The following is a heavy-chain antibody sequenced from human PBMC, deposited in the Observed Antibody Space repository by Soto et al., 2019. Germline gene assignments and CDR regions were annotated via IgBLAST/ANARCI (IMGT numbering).Heavy chain of an antibody. V-gene: IGHV1-69*01. CDR1: GGTFSNYA. D-gene: IGHD2-2*01. J-gene: IGHJ6*02. CDR2: IIPIVGTG. Sequence: QVQLVQSGAEVRKPGSSVTVSCKASGGTFSNYAISWVRQAPGHGLEWMGGIIPIVGTGSYAQKFQGRATITAEEPTTTAYMELSSLRFEDTAVYYCARVVILVPTASTHYYYHMDVWGPGTTVTVSS. CDR3: ARVVILVPTASTHYYYHMDV.